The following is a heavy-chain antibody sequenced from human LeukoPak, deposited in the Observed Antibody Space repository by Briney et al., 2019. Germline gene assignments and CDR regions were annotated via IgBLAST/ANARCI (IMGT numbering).Heavy chain of an antibody. Sequence: GGSLRLSCAASGFTFSDYEMNWVRQAPGRGLEWLSYIGGSGSAIHYADSVKGRFTISRDNTENSLYLQMNSLRAEDTAVYYCARDGTPHYTAGWVFFDYWGQGTLVTVSS. CDR1: GFTFSDYE. J-gene: IGHJ4*02. V-gene: IGHV3-48*03. D-gene: IGHD2-2*02. CDR3: ARDGTPHYTAGWVFFDY. CDR2: IGGSGSAI.